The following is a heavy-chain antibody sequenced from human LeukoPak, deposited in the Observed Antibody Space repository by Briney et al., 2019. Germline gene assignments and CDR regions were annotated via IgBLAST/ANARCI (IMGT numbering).Heavy chain of an antibody. V-gene: IGHV1-69*05. CDR1: GGTFSSYA. D-gene: IGHD2/OR15-2a*01. CDR2: IIPIFGTA. J-gene: IGHJ6*03. CDR3: ARLSTGGAYYYYYMDV. Sequence: ASVKVSCKASGGTFSSYAISWVRQAPGQGLEWMGGIIPIFGTANYAQKFQGGVTITTDESTSTAYMELSSLRSEGTAVYYCARLSTGGAYYYYYMDVWGKGTTVTVSS.